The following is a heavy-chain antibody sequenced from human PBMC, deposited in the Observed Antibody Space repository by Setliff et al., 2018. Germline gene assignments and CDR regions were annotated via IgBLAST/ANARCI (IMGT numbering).Heavy chain of an antibody. J-gene: IGHJ4*02. CDR1: GGSISSGTFY. CDR2: IYSSGNI. CDR3: ARDMGQPYYFES. V-gene: IGHV4-61*09. D-gene: IGHD1-1*01. Sequence: SETLSLTCTVSGGSISSGTFYWTWLRQPAGKGLEWIGHIYSSGNINYNPSLVGRVTISIDTSKRQFSLKLGSATAADTAVYYCARDMGQPYYFESWGLGTLVTVSS.